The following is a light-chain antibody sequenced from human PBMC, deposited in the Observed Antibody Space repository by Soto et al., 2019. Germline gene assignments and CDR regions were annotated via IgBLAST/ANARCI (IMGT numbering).Light chain of an antibody. CDR3: QQSYSSPPT. J-gene: IGKJ1*01. V-gene: IGKV1-39*01. Sequence: DTQMTQSPSSLSASVGDRVTITCRASQGIGNDLGWYQQKPGKAPKRLIYVASSLQSGVPSRFSGSGSGTEFTLTISSLQPEDFATYSCQQSYSSPPTFGQGTKVEIK. CDR1: QGIGND. CDR2: VAS.